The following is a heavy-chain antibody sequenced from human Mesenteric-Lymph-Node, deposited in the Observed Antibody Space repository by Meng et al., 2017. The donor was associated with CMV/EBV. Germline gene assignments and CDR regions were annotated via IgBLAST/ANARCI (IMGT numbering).Heavy chain of an antibody. D-gene: IGHD5-18*01. CDR3: AREVGHSYGGPGEGYYSDY. Sequence: GGSLRLSCAASGFSFSSYEMNWVRQAPGKGLEWVSYISSSGSNIYYADSVKGRFTISRDNAKNSLYLQMNSLRAEDTAVYYCAREVGHSYGGPGEGYYSDYWGQGTLVTVSS. CDR1: GFSFSSYE. J-gene: IGHJ4*02. V-gene: IGHV3-48*03. CDR2: ISSSGSNI.